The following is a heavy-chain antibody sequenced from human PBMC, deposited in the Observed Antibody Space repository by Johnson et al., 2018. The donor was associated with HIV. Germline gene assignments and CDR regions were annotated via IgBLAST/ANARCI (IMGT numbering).Heavy chain of an antibody. CDR1: GFTFSSYG. V-gene: IGHV3-30*02. CDR3: ARVRGGTGHGAFDI. Sequence: QVQLVESGGGVVQPGGSLRLSCAASGFTFSSYGMHWVRQAPGKGLEWVAFIRYDGSNKYYAASVKGRFTISRDNSKNSLYLQMNSLRAEDTAVYYCARVRGGTGHGAFDIWGQGTMVTVSS. CDR2: IRYDGSNK. J-gene: IGHJ3*02.